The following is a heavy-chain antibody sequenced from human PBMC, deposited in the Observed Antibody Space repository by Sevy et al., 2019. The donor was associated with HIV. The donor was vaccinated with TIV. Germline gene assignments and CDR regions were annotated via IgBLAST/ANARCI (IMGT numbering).Heavy chain of an antibody. CDR1: GGSISSGDYY. CDR3: ARGVGGQEVIITFGGVKYAFDI. Sequence: SETLSLTCTVSGGSISSGDYYWGWIRQPPGKGLEWIGYIHYSGNTYYNPSLKRRVNLSLDTSRLQFSLRLNSVTAADKAVYYCARGVGGQEVIITFGGVKYAFDIWGQGTMVTVSS. V-gene: IGHV4-30-4*08. D-gene: IGHD3-16*01. J-gene: IGHJ3*02. CDR2: IHYSGNT.